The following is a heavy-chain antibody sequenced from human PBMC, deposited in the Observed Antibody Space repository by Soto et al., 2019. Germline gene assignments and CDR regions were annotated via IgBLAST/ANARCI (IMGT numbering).Heavy chain of an antibody. CDR1: GGSFSGYY. CDR3: ARGVDGYNPFDY. D-gene: IGHD5-12*01. Sequence: SETLSLTCAVYGGSFSGYYWSWIRQPPGKGLEWIGEINHSGSTNYNPSLKSRVTISVDTSKNQFSLKLSSVTAADTAVYYCARGVDGYNPFDYWGQGTLVTV. J-gene: IGHJ4*02. V-gene: IGHV4-34*01. CDR2: INHSGST.